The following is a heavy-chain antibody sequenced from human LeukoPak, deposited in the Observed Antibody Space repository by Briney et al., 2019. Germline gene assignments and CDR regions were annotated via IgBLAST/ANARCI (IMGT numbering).Heavy chain of an antibody. V-gene: IGHV3-48*03. Sequence: GGSLRLSCAASGFTFSSYEMNWVRQAPGKGLEWVSYISSSGSTIYYADSVKGRFTISRDNAKNTLYLQMNSLRAEDTAVYYCARVAYSSGWYGYWGQGTLVTVSS. D-gene: IGHD6-19*01. CDR1: GFTFSSYE. J-gene: IGHJ4*02. CDR3: ARVAYSSGWYGY. CDR2: ISSSGSTI.